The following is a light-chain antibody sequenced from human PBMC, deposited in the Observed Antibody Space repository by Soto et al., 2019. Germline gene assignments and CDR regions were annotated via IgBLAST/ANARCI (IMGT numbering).Light chain of an antibody. CDR1: QSISSY. CDR2: AAS. V-gene: IGKV1-39*01. CDR3: QQSYSTPPRT. Sequence: DIQMTQSPSSLSASVGDRVIITCRASQSISSYLNWYQQKPGKAPKLLIYAASSLQSGVPSRFSGSGSGTDFTLTISSLQPEDFENYYCQQSYSTPPRTFGQGTKVDIK. J-gene: IGKJ1*01.